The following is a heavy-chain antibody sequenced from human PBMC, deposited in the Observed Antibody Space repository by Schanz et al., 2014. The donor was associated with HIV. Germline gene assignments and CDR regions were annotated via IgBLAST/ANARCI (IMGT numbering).Heavy chain of an antibody. CDR3: ARGNDFFGGVPDY. J-gene: IGHJ4*02. Sequence: EVQLLESGGGLVRPGGSLRLSCAASGFTFSSYSMSWVRQAPGKGLEWVSVLYSGGRKYYADAVKGRFTISRDSSKNTVYLEMNSLRAEDTAVYYCARGNDFFGGVPDYWGQGTLVSVSS. CDR2: LYSGGRK. V-gene: IGHV3-66*01. D-gene: IGHD3-16*01. CDR1: GFTFSSYS.